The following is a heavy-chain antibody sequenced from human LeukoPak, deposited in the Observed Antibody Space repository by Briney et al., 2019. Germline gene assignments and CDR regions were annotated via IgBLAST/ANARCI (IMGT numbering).Heavy chain of an antibody. CDR2: ISGSGGST. D-gene: IGHD3-22*01. J-gene: IGHJ4*02. CDR3: ARQQYYYDSSGYYYDY. CDR1: GFTFSSYG. V-gene: IGHV3-23*01. Sequence: GALRLSCAASGFTFSSYGMSWVRQAPGKGLEWVSAISGSGGSTYYADSVKGRFTISRDNSKNTLYLQMNSLRAEDTAVYYCARQQYYYDSSGYYYDYWGQGTLVTVSS.